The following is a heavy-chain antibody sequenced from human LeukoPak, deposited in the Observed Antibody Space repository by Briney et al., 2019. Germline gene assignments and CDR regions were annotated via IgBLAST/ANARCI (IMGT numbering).Heavy chain of an antibody. Sequence: GGSLRLSCAASGFTFSDFYMSWLRQAPGKGLEWVSYISTNGSTIYYADSLKGRFNISRGNAKKSLFLQMNSLRAEDTAVDYCAREFEGDRVRGSHDYYYMDVWGKGTTVTVSS. CDR2: ISTNGSTI. V-gene: IGHV3-11*04. J-gene: IGHJ6*03. D-gene: IGHD3-10*01. CDR3: AREFEGDRVRGSHDYYYMDV. CDR1: GFTFSDFY.